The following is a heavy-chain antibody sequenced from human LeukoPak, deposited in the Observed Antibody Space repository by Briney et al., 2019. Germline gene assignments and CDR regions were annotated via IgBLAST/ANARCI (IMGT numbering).Heavy chain of an antibody. J-gene: IGHJ4*02. D-gene: IGHD1-26*01. V-gene: IGHV3-23*01. Sequence: AGGSPRLSCATSGFTVSSNYMSWVRQAPGKGLEWVSVISASGGNTYYADSVKGRFTISRDNSKNTLYLQMNSLRAEDTAVYYCAKENHGIVGATTLIDYWGQGTLVTVSS. CDR1: GFTVSSNY. CDR3: AKENHGIVGATTLIDY. CDR2: ISASGGNT.